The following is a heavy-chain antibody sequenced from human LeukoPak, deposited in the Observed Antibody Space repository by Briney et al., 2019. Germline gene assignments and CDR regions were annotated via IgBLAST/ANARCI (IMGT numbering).Heavy chain of an antibody. CDR2: IRYDGSNK. V-gene: IGHV3-30*02. D-gene: IGHD5-12*01. CDR3: TRPRLGYDYLLDY. J-gene: IGHJ4*02. CDR1: GFTFSSYG. Sequence: GGSLRLSCAASGFTFSSYGMHWVRQAPGKGLEWVAFIRYDGSNKYYADSVKGRFTISRDNSKNTLYLQMNSLRAEDTAVYYCTRPRLGYDYLLDYWGQGTLVTVSS.